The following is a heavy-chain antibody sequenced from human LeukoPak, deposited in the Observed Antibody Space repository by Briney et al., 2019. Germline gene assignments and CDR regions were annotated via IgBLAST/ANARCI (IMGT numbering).Heavy chain of an antibody. CDR3: ARLTETPAYYYYYYMDV. CDR2: INPNSGGT. J-gene: IGHJ6*03. D-gene: IGHD5-24*01. CDR1: GYTFTGYY. Sequence: ASVKVSCKASGYTFTGYYMHWVRQAPGQGLEWMGWINPNSGGTNYAQKFQGWVTMTRGTSISTAYMELRSLRSDDTAVYYCARLTETPAYYYYYYMDVWGKGTTVTVSS. V-gene: IGHV1-2*04.